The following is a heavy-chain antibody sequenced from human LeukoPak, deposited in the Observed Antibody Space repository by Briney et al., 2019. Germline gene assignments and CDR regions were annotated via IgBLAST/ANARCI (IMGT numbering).Heavy chain of an antibody. CDR2: INHSGST. CDR3: ARVGSSWYNDY. V-gene: IGHV4-34*01. CDR1: GGSFSAYY. J-gene: IGHJ4*02. D-gene: IGHD6-13*01. Sequence: SETLSLTCAVYGGSFSAYYWSWIRQPPGKGLEWIGEINHSGSTNYNPSLKSRVTISVDTSENQFSLKLSSVTAADTAVYYCARVGSSWYNDYWGQGTLVTVSS.